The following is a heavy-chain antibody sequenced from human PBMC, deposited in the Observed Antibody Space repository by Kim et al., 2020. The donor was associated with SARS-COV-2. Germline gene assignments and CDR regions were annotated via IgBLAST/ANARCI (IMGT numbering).Heavy chain of an antibody. CDR1: GFTFSSYA. CDR3: ARDKKPAATLNIFDY. Sequence: GGSLRLSCAASGFTFSSYAMHWVRQAPGKGLEWVAVISYDGSNKYYADSVKGRFTISRDNSKNTLYLQMNSLRAEDTAVYYCARDKKPAATLNIFDYWGQGTLVTVSS. J-gene: IGHJ4*02. V-gene: IGHV3-30-3*01. D-gene: IGHD2-15*01. CDR2: ISYDGSNK.